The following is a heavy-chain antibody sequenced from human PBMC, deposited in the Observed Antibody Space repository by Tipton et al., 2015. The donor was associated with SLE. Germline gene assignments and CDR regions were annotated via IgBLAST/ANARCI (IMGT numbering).Heavy chain of an antibody. CDR1: GFTLSSYG. CDR2: IWYDGSNK. Sequence: SLRLSCAASGFTLSSYGMHWVRQAPGKGLEWVAVIWYDGSNKYYADSVKGRFTISRDNSKNTLYLQMNSLRVEDTAVYYCAKPIGLNAFDIWGQGTMVTVS. J-gene: IGHJ3*02. CDR3: AKPIGLNAFDI. V-gene: IGHV3-30*18.